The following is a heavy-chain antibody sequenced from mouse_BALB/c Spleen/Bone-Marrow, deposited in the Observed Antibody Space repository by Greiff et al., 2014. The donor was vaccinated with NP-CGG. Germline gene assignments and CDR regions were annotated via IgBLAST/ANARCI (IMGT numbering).Heavy chain of an antibody. Sequence: EVQLQQSGPELVKPGASVKMSCKASGYTFTSYVMHWVKQKPGQGLEWIGYFNPYNDGTKYNEKFKGKATLTSDKSSSTAYMELSDLTFKGVAAYDCARKGKVKYLNPWWYFDVWGAGTTVTISS. V-gene: IGHV1-14*01. CDR3: ARKGKVKYLNPWWYFDV. D-gene: IGHD2-1*01. CDR1: GYTFTSYV. CDR2: FNPYNDGT. J-gene: IGHJ1*01.